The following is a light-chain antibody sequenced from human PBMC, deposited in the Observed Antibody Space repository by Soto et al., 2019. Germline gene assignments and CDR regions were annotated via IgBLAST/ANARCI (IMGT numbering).Light chain of an antibody. CDR1: QSISSW. CDR2: DAS. CDR3: QQYNSYSWT. V-gene: IGKV1-5*01. J-gene: IGKJ1*01. Sequence: DIQMTQSPSTLSASVGDRVTITCRASQSISSWLAWYQQKPGKAPKLLIYDASSLESGVPSRFSGSGSGTEFTLTISSLQPDDFATHYCQQYNSYSWTFGQGTKV.